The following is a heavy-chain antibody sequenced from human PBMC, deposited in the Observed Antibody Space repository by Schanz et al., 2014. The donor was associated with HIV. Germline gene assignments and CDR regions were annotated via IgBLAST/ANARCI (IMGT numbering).Heavy chain of an antibody. CDR2: ISGGSGAGT. CDR3: AKDRCSTTSCYGGNWFDP. Sequence: EVQLVESGGGLIQPGGSLRLSCAASGLTLSSYGMSWVRQAPGKGLEWVSSISGGSGAGTSYADSVKGRFTIARDNSEKTLYLHMNNLRVEDTAIYYCAKDRCSTTSCYGGNWFDPWGQGTLVTVSP. CDR1: GLTLSSYG. D-gene: IGHD2-2*01. V-gene: IGHV3-23*04. J-gene: IGHJ5*02.